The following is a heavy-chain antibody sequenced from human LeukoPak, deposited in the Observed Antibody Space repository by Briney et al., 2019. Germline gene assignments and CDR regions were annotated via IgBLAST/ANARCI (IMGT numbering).Heavy chain of an antibody. CDR2: VNPGDSDT. J-gene: IGHJ4*02. CDR1: GYSFTNHW. V-gene: IGHV5-51*01. D-gene: IGHD2-2*01. CDR3: ARWLAYCSATSCYQPFDF. Sequence: GESLKISCKASGYSFTNHWIGWVRQMPGKGLEWMGIVNPGDSDTRYSPSFQGQVTTSADKSIGTAYLQWGSLQASDTAIYYCARWLAYCSATSCYQPFDFWGQGTLVTVSS.